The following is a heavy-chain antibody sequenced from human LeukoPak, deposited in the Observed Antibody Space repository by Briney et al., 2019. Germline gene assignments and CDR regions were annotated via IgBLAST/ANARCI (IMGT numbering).Heavy chain of an antibody. J-gene: IGHJ4*02. V-gene: IGHV4-59*12. CDR1: GGSISSYY. CDR2: IYYSGST. CDR3: ASCYDSSGFAID. D-gene: IGHD3-22*01. Sequence: SETLSLTCTVSGGSISSYYWSWIRQPPGKGLEWIGYIYYSGSTNYNPSLKSRVTISVDTSKNQFSLKLSSVTAADTAVYYCASCYDSSGFAIDWGQGTLVTVSS.